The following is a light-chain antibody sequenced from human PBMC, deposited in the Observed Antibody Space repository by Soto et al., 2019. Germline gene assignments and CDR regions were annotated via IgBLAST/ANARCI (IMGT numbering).Light chain of an antibody. Sequence: EIVMTQSPVTLSASPGESATLSCRASQSVDNNVAWYQQKPGQAPRLLIYDAYNRATGLPPRFSGSGSGTDFTLTISSLEPEDSAVYYCQQRHMWPITFGQGTRLEIK. V-gene: IGKV3-11*01. CDR3: QQRHMWPIT. CDR2: DAY. J-gene: IGKJ5*01. CDR1: QSVDNN.